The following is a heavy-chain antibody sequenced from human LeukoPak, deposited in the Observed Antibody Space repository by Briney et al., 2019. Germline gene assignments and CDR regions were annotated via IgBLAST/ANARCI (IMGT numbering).Heavy chain of an antibody. D-gene: IGHD2-21*02. CDR2: IYYSGST. Sequence: SETLSLTCTVSGGSISSSSYYWGWIRQPPGTGLEWIGSIYYSGSTYYNPSLKSRVTISVDTSKNQFSLKLSSVTAADTAVYYCARIRTYCGGDCYPYWFDPWGQGTLVTVSS. V-gene: IGHV4-39*01. CDR3: ARIRTYCGGDCYPYWFDP. CDR1: GGSISSSSYY. J-gene: IGHJ5*02.